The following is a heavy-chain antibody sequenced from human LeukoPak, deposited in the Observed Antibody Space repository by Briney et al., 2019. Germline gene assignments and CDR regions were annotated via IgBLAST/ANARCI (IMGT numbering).Heavy chain of an antibody. CDR3: ANIAAAGLDYYYMDV. Sequence: GASVKVSCKASGYTFTGYYMHWLRHAPGQGLEWMGWISAYNGNTNYAQKLQGRVTMTTDTSTSTAYMELRSLRSDDTAVYYCANIAAAGLDYYYMDVWGKGTTVTVSS. CDR1: GYTFTGYY. CDR2: ISAYNGNT. J-gene: IGHJ6*03. D-gene: IGHD6-13*01. V-gene: IGHV1-18*04.